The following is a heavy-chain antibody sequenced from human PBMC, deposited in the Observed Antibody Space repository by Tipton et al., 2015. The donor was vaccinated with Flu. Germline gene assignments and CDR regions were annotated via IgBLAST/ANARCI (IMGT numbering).Heavy chain of an antibody. J-gene: IGHJ6*02. D-gene: IGHD6-13*01. V-gene: IGHV3-13*01. CDR2: IGSAGDT. Sequence: SLRLSCAASGFTFSSYDIHWVRQAAGEGLERVSAIGSAGDTYYLDSVKGRFTISRDNAKNSLYLQMNSLRVGDTAVYYCARGPLPDSNWYNGMDVWGQGTTVTVSS. CDR1: GFTFSSYD. CDR3: ARGPLPDSNWYNGMDV.